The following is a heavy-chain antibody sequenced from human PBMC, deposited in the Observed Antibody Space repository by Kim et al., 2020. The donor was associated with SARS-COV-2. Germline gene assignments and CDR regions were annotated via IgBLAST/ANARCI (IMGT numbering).Heavy chain of an antibody. V-gene: IGHV7-4-1*02. D-gene: IGHD3-3*01. Sequence: ASVKVSCKASGYTFTSYAMNWVRQVPGQGLEWMGWINTNTGNPTYAQGFTGRFVFSLDTSVSTAYLQISSLKAEDTAVYYCARDVAIFGVVRAWFDPWGQGTLVTVSS. J-gene: IGHJ5*02. CDR3: ARDVAIFGVVRAWFDP. CDR2: INTNTGNP. CDR1: GYTFTSYA.